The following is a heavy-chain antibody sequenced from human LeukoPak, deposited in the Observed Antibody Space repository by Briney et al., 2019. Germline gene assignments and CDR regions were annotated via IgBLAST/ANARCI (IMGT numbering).Heavy chain of an antibody. V-gene: IGHV3-23*01. CDR1: GFTFSSYA. D-gene: IGHD3-9*01. J-gene: IGHJ4*02. CDR3: AKDSFDPYYDILTGYPFPDY. Sequence: GGSLRLSCAASGFTFSSYAMSWVRQAPGKGLEWVSAISGSGGSTYYADSVKGRFTNSRDNSKNTLYLQMNSLRAEDTAVYYCAKDSFDPYYDILTGYPFPDYWGQGTLVTVSS. CDR2: ISGSGGST.